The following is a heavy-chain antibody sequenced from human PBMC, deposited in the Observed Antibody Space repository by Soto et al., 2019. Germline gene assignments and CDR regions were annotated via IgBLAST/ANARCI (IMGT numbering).Heavy chain of an antibody. J-gene: IGHJ4*02. D-gene: IGHD2-15*01. V-gene: IGHV1-8*01. Sequence: QVQLVQSGAEVKKPGASVKVSCKASGYTFTSYDINWVRQATGQGLEWMGWMNPNSGNTGYAQKFQGRVTMTRNTSISTAYMELSSLRSEDTAVYYCASGRRMYCSGGSCYGSLSDYWGQGTLVTVSS. CDR3: ASGRRMYCSGGSCYGSLSDY. CDR1: GYTFTSYD. CDR2: MNPNSGNT.